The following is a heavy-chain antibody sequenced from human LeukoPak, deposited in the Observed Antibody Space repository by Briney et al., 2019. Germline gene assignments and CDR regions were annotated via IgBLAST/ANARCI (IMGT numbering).Heavy chain of an antibody. CDR2: INPSSGGT. CDR1: VDTITDDY. V-gene: IGHV1-2*02. CDR3: ARSKMYDY. J-gene: IGHJ4*02. D-gene: IGHD5-24*01. Sequence: ASVKVSSKASVDTITDDYVHCVPEVPGQGLEWMGWINPSSGGTNYAQKFQGRVTMSRDTSINTAYMELSSLRSDDTAVYYCARSKMYDYWGQGTLVTVPS.